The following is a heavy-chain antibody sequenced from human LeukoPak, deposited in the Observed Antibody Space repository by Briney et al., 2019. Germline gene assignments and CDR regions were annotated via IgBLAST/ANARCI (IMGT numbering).Heavy chain of an antibody. CDR3: ARRFYCSSTSCSNWFDP. V-gene: IGHV4-59*01. CDR2: IHYSGST. D-gene: IGHD2-2*01. J-gene: IGHJ5*02. CDR1: GGSMSNYY. Sequence: SETLSLTCTVSGGSMSNYYWSWIRQPPGGGLEWIAFIHYSGSTRYNPSLKSRVTISRDTSKNQFSLKLSSVIAADTAVYYCARRFYCSSTSCSNWFDPWGQGTLVTVSS.